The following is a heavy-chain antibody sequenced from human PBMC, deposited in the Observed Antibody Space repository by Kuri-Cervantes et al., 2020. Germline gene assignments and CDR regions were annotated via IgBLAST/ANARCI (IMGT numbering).Heavy chain of an antibody. CDR1: GFTFSSYW. D-gene: IGHD3-16*02. J-gene: IGHJ5*02. V-gene: IGHV3-23*01. Sequence: GESLKISCVASGFTFSSYWMSWVRQAPGKGLEWVSAISGPASSTYYADSVKGRFTISRDNSKNTLYLQMNSLRAEDTAVYYCARSNSVIRINWFDPWGQGTLVTVSS. CDR2: ISGPASST. CDR3: ARSNSVIRINWFDP.